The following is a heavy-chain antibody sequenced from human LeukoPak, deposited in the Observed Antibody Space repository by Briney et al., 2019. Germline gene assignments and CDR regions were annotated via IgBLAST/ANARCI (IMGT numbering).Heavy chain of an antibody. CDR3: ARITYSKTRGYSYGYNQH. CDR2: IYTSGST. Sequence: PSQTLSLTCTVSGGSISSGSYYWSWIRQPAGKGLEWIGRIYTSGSTNYNPSLKSRVTISVDTSKNQFSLKLSSVTAADTAVYYCARITYSKTRGYSYGYNQHWGQGTLVTVSS. J-gene: IGHJ1*01. CDR1: GGSISSGSYY. D-gene: IGHD5-18*01. V-gene: IGHV4-61*02.